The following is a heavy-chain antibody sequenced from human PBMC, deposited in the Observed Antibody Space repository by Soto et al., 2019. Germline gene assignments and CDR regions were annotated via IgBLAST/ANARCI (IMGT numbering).Heavy chain of an antibody. CDR1: GGSFSGYY. CDR3: ARETYGVATHWFDP. J-gene: IGHJ5*02. D-gene: IGHD4-17*01. CDR2: INHSGST. V-gene: IGHV4-34*01. Sequence: SETLSLTCAVYGGSFSGYYWSWIRQPPGKGLEWIGEINHSGSTNYNPSLKSRVTISVDTSKNQFSLKLSSVTAADTAVYYCARETYGVATHWFDPWGQGTLVTVSS.